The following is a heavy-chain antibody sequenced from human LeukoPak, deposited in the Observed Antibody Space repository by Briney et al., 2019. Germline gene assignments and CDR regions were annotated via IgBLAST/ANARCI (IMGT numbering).Heavy chain of an antibody. Sequence: PSETLSLTCTVSGGSVSGGTYYWSWIRQPPGKGLEWIGYIQYSGRTNYNPYLKSRVTISLDTSKKQFSLKLSSVTAADTAVYFCARDRSYYYYGMDVWGQGTTVIVSS. CDR3: ARDRSYYYYGMDV. J-gene: IGHJ6*02. D-gene: IGHD3-10*01. CDR1: GGSVSGGTYY. V-gene: IGHV4-61*01. CDR2: IQYSGRT.